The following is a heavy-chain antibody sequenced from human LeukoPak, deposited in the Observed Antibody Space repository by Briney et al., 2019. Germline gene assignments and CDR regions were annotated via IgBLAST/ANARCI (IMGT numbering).Heavy chain of an antibody. Sequence: GGSLRLSCVASGFTFTSDAMNWVRQAPGKGLEWVSSTVSRGTTQYADSVKGRFTVPRDTSKNTLYLQMNSLRADDTAVYYCAKCSTSAYTTGWCNWIDPWGQGTLVTVSS. D-gene: IGHD6-19*01. CDR1: GFTFTSDA. V-gene: IGHV3-23*01. CDR2: TVSRGTT. CDR3: AKCSTSAYTTGWCNWIDP. J-gene: IGHJ5*02.